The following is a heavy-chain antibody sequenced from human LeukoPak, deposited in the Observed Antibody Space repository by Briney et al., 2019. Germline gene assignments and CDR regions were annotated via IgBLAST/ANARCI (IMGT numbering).Heavy chain of an antibody. CDR2: IYYSGST. V-gene: IGHV4-59*08. CDR3: SRNGGSAMIIDY. D-gene: IGHD3-22*01. CDR1: GGSISSYY. J-gene: IGHJ4*02. Sequence: SETLSLTCTVSGGSISSYYWSWIRQPPGKGLEWIGYIYYSGSTNYNPSLKSRVTISVDTSKNQFSLKLTSVTAADTAVYYCSRNGGSAMIIDYWGQGTLVTVSS.